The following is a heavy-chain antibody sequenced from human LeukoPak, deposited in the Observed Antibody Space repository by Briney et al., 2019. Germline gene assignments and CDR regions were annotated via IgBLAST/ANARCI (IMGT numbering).Heavy chain of an antibody. Sequence: GGSLRLSCAASGFTFSGSAMHWVRQASGKGLEWVGRIRSKANSYATAYAASVKGRFTISRDDSKNTAYLQMNSLKTEDTAVYYCTRVATRTVSPIYYYYYMDVWGKGTTVTVSS. CDR1: GFTFSGSA. D-gene: IGHD4-11*01. CDR3: TRVATRTVSPIYYYYYMDV. CDR2: IRSKANSYAT. J-gene: IGHJ6*03. V-gene: IGHV3-73*01.